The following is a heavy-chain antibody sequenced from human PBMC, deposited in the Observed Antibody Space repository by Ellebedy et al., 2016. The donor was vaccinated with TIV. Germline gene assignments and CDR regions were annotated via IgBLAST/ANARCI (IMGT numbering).Heavy chain of an antibody. V-gene: IGHV4-59*01. CDR3: ASSLTMLRGGMDV. Sequence: MPSETLSLTCTVSGGSISSYYWSWIRQPPGKGLEWIGYIYYSGSTNYNPSLKSRVTISVYTSKNQFSLKLSSVTAADTAVYYCASSLTMLRGGMDVWGQGTTVTVSS. CDR2: IYYSGST. CDR1: GGSISSYY. J-gene: IGHJ6*02. D-gene: IGHD3-10*01.